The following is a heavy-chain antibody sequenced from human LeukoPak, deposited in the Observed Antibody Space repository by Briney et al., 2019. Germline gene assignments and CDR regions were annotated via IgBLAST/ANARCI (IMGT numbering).Heavy chain of an antibody. CDR2: VSSSNSYT. D-gene: IGHD6-19*01. J-gene: IGHJ4*02. Sequence: GGSLRLSCAASGFPFSSYNMNWVRQAPGKGLEWVSSVSSSNSYTYYADSVKGRFTISRDNAKNSLYLQMNSLRDEDTAVYYCARWGAVAGTGFDYWGQGTVVTVSS. CDR1: GFPFSSYN. V-gene: IGHV3-21*01. CDR3: ARWGAVAGTGFDY.